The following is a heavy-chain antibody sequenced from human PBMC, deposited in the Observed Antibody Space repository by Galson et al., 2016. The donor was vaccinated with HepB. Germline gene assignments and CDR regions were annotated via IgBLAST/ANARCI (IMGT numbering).Heavy chain of an antibody. CDR2: IRTSGDRT. CDR1: GFTFSSYA. J-gene: IGHJ6*02. CDR3: AKCRAAQYDYGMDL. Sequence: SLRLSCAASGFTFSSYAMSWVRQAPGKGLEWVSAIRTSGDRTYYADSVKGRFIISRDNSKNTLFLQMNTLRAEDTAVYYCAKCRAAQYDYGMDLWGQGTTVTVSS. V-gene: IGHV3-23*01.